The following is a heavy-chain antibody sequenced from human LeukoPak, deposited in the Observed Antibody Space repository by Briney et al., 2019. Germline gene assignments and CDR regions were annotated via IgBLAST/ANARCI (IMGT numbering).Heavy chain of an antibody. Sequence: GGSLRLSCAASGFTFRNYAVSWVRQAPGKGLEWVSGISPRGGGTYYADSVKGRFTISRDDSKNTLSLQMNSLRVEDTAVYYCARDLAWGAFDYWGQGTLVTVSS. CDR2: ISPRGGGT. CDR3: ARDLAWGAFDY. D-gene: IGHD7-27*01. J-gene: IGHJ4*02. V-gene: IGHV3-23*01. CDR1: GFTFRNYA.